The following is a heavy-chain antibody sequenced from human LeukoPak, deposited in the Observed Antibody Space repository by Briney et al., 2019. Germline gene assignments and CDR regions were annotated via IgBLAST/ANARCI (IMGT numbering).Heavy chain of an antibody. D-gene: IGHD3-22*01. V-gene: IGHV4-34*01. CDR1: GGSFSDPY. CDR2: INYGGST. Sequence: SETLSLTCAVYGGSFSDPYWTWIRQSPGKGLEWIGEINYGGSTNYNPSLKRRVTMSVDTSKNQFSLKLTSVTAADTAVYYCARDYYDSSGYGTDAFDIWGQGTMVTVSS. J-gene: IGHJ3*02. CDR3: ARDYYDSSGYGTDAFDI.